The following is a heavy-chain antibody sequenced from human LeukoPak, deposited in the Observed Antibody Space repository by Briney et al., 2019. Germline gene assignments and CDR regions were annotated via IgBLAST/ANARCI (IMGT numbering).Heavy chain of an antibody. Sequence: PGGSLRLSCAASGFTFSSYEMNWVRQAPGKGLECVSYISSSCSTIYYADSVKGRFTISRDNAKNSLYLQMNSLRAEDTAVYYCARERNYYDSSGYESYWGQGTLVTVSS. V-gene: IGHV3-48*03. CDR3: ARERNYYDSSGYESY. D-gene: IGHD3-22*01. CDR1: GFTFSSYE. CDR2: ISSSCSTI. J-gene: IGHJ4*02.